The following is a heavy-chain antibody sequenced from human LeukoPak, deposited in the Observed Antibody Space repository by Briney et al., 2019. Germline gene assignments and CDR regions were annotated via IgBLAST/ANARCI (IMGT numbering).Heavy chain of an antibody. J-gene: IGHJ6*03. D-gene: IGHD2-15*01. CDR3: ARDADSGGDYYYYMDV. Sequence: GGSLRLSCAASGFTFSSYWMSWVRQAPGKGLEWVANIKQDGSEKYYVDSVKGRFTISRDNAKNSLYLQMNSLRAEDTAVYCCARDADSGGDYYYYMDVWGKGTTVTVSS. CDR1: GFTFSSYW. CDR2: IKQDGSEK. V-gene: IGHV3-7*01.